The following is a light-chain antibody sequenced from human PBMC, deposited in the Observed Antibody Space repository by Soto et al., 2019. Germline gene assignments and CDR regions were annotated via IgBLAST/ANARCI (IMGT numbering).Light chain of an antibody. CDR1: SNDVGGDDY. V-gene: IGLV2-14*03. CDR3: SAHTVRSTGV. Sequence: QSALTQPASVSGSPGQSITISCTGTSNDVGGDDYVSWYQQYPGKAPKLMMYDVTNRPSGVSIRFSGSKSGNTASLTISGLQAEDEADYYCSAHTVRSTGVFGTGTKVTVL. CDR2: DVT. J-gene: IGLJ1*01.